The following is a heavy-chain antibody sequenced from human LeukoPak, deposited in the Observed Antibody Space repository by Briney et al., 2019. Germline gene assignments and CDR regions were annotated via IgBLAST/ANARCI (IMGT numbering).Heavy chain of an antibody. D-gene: IGHD1-26*01. J-gene: IGHJ3*02. CDR1: GYTFTGYY. V-gene: IGHV1-2*02. CDR2: INPNSGGT. CDR3: AREEWELLGDAFDI. Sequence: ASVKVSCKTSGYTFTGYYMHWVRQAPGQGLEWMGWINPNSGGTNYAQKFQGRVTMTRDTSISTAYMELSRLRSDDTAVYYCAREEWELLGDAFDIWGQGTMVTVSS.